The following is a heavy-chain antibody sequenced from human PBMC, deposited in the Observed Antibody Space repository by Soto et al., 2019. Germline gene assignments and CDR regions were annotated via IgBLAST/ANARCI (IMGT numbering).Heavy chain of an antibody. CDR3: AREGRYDSSGLGWWFYP. Sequence: PSETLSLTCAVSGGSISSCGYSWSRIRQPPGKGLEWIGYIYHSGSTYYNPSLKSRVTISVDRSKNQFSLKLSSVTAADTAVYYCAREGRYDSSGLGWWFYPWGQGTLVTVSS. CDR2: IYHSGST. CDR1: GGSISSCGYS. J-gene: IGHJ5*02. D-gene: IGHD3-22*01. V-gene: IGHV4-30-2*01.